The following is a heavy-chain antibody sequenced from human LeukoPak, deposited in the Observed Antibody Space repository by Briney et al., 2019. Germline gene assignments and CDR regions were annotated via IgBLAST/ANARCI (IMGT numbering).Heavy chain of an antibody. Sequence: GSSVKVSCKASGGTFINYAISWVRQAPGQGLDWMGGIIPIFGTANYAQKFQGRVTITADESTSTAYMELSSLRSDDTAVYYCARSACSSTTCYHRRYNWFDPWGQGTLVTVSS. D-gene: IGHD2-2*01. V-gene: IGHV1-69*01. CDR2: IIPIFGTA. J-gene: IGHJ5*02. CDR3: ARSACSSTTCYHRRYNWFDP. CDR1: GGTFINYA.